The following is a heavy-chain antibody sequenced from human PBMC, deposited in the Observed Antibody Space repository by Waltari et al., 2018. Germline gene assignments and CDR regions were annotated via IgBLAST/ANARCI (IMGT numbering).Heavy chain of an antibody. CDR2: MNPNSGNT. Sequence: QVQLVQSGAEVKKPGASVKVSCKASGYTFPSYDINWVRQATGQGLEWMGWMNPNSGNTGYAQKFQGRVTMTRSTSINTAYMELSSLRSEDTAVYYCARDFDLSTVPLGYWGQGTLVTVSS. V-gene: IGHV1-8*01. J-gene: IGHJ4*02. D-gene: IGHD4-17*01. CDR1: GYTFPSYD. CDR3: ARDFDLSTVPLGY.